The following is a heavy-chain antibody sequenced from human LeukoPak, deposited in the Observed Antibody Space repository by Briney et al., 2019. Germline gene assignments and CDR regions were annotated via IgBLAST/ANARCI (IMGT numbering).Heavy chain of an antibody. Sequence: ASVKVSCKASGYTFTSYDINWVRQATGQGLEWMGWMNPNSGNTGYAQKFQGRVTMTRNTPISTAYMELSSLRSEDTAVYYCASRYSSGSALNYWYYYYGMDVWGQGTTVTVSS. CDR1: GYTFTSYD. J-gene: IGHJ6*02. CDR3: ASRYSSGSALNYWYYYYGMDV. CDR2: MNPNSGNT. D-gene: IGHD6-19*01. V-gene: IGHV1-8*01.